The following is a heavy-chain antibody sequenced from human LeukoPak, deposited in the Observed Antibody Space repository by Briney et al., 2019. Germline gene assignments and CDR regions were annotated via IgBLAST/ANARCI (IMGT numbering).Heavy chain of an antibody. V-gene: IGHV3-21*04. D-gene: IGHD3-10*01. Sequence: GGSLRLSCAASGFTFSSYSMNWVRQAPGKGLEGVSSISSSSSYIYYADSVKGRFTISRDNAKNSLYLQMNSLRAEDTALYYCARDGYYYGSGSSIVDYWGQGTLVTVSS. CDR2: ISSSSSYI. J-gene: IGHJ4*02. CDR1: GFTFSSYS. CDR3: ARDGYYYGSGSSIVDY.